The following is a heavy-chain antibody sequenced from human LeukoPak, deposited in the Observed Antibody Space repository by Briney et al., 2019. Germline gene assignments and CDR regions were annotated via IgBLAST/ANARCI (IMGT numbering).Heavy chain of an antibody. V-gene: IGHV1-69*13. CDR2: IIPIFGTA. D-gene: IGHD6-19*01. J-gene: IGHJ4*02. CDR3: ARSKGIAVADFDY. CDR1: GGTFSSYA. Sequence: ASVKVSCKASGGTFSSYAISWVRQAPGQGLEWMGGIIPIFGTANYAQKFQGRVTITADESTSTAYMELNSLRSEDTAVYYCARSKGIAVADFDYRGQGTLVTVSS.